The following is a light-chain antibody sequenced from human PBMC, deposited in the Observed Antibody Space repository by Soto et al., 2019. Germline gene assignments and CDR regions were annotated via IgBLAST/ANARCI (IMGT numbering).Light chain of an antibody. CDR2: DVS. V-gene: IGLV2-14*03. CDR3: SSYRSISGLGV. J-gene: IGLJ1*01. CDR1: SSDVGSYNY. Sequence: QSALTQPASVSGSPGQSITISCSGTSSDVGSYNYVSWSQQHPDKAPKLLIYDVSNRPLGVSNRFSGSKSGNTASLTISGLQAEDEADYYSSSYRSISGLGVFGAGTKLTVL.